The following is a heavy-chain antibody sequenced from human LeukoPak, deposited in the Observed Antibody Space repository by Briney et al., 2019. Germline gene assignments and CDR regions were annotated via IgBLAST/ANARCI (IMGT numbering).Heavy chain of an antibody. Sequence: PSETLSLTCAVYGGSFSGYYWSWIRQPPGKGLEWIGYIYHSGSTYYNPSLKSRVTISVDRSKNQFSLKLSSVTAADTAVYYCARGPYSSSFDIWGQGTMVTVSS. CDR1: GGSFSGYY. V-gene: IGHV4-34*01. J-gene: IGHJ3*02. CDR2: IYHSGST. CDR3: ARGPYSSSFDI. D-gene: IGHD6-13*01.